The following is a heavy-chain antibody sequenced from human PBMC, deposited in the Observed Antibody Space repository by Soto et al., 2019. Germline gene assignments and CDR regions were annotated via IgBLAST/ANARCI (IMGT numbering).Heavy chain of an antibody. CDR2: ISWNSGSL. CDR1: GFTFDDYA. J-gene: IGHJ4*02. Sequence: EVQLVESGGGLVQPGRSLRLSCAASGFTFDDYAMHWVRQAPGKGLEWVSGISWNSGSLGYADSVKGRFTISRDNAKNSLYLQMNSLRAEDTALYYCAKDSSSSWYRDFDYWGQGTLVTVSS. CDR3: AKDSSSSWYRDFDY. D-gene: IGHD6-13*01. V-gene: IGHV3-9*01.